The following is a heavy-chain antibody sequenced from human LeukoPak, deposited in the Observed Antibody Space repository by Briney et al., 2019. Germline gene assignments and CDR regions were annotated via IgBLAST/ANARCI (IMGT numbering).Heavy chain of an antibody. J-gene: IGHJ6*03. D-gene: IGHD2-15*01. CDR2: ISSSSSYI. CDR1: GFTFSSYS. CDR3: ARGTGYCSGGSCHYYYYYMDV. V-gene: IGHV3-21*01. Sequence: PGGSLRLSCAASGFTFSSYSMNWVRQAPGKGLEWVSSISSSSSYIYYADSVKGRFTISRDNAKNSLYLQMNSLRAEDTAVYYCARGTGYCSGGSCHYYYYYMDVWGKGTTVTVSS.